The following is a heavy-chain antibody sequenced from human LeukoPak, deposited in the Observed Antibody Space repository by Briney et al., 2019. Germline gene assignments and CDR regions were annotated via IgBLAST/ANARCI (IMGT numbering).Heavy chain of an antibody. CDR1: GFTFSDYY. J-gene: IGHJ4*02. CDR3: ARRSVAGSLDY. V-gene: IGHV3-7*01. D-gene: IGHD6-19*01. Sequence: TGGSLRLSCAASGFTFSDYYVSWIRQAPGKGLEWVANTKEDGGEKYYVDSVKGRFTISRDNAENSLYLQMNSLRAEDTAVYYCARRSVAGSLDYWGQGTLVTVSS. CDR2: TKEDGGEK.